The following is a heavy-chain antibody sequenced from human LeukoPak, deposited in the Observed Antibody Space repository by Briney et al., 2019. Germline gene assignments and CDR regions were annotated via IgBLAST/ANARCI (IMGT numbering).Heavy chain of an antibody. CDR1: GFTFSSYS. Sequence: PGGSLRLSCAASGFTFSSYSMNWVRQAPGKGLEWVSYISSSGTTIYYADSVKGRFTISRDNAKNSLHLHMNSLRAEDAAVYYCARGRSSMAARYFDCWGQGTLVTVSS. CDR2: ISSSGTTI. D-gene: IGHD6-6*01. CDR3: ARGRSSMAARYFDC. J-gene: IGHJ4*02. V-gene: IGHV3-48*04.